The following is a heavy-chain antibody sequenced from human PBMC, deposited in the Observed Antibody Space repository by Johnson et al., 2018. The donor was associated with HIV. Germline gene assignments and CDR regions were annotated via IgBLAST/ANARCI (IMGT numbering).Heavy chain of an antibody. CDR3: AKSSSATYYGDAFDI. D-gene: IGHD3-10*01. CDR2: ISGSGGTT. Sequence: VQLVESGGDLVKPEGSLRLSCAASGFTFSTYAMSWVRQAPEMGLEWVSSISGSGGTTYYADSVEGRFTISRDNSKKTLSLQMNSLRPEDTAVYYCAKSSSATYYGDAFDIWGQGTMVTVSS. J-gene: IGHJ3*02. V-gene: IGHV3-23*04. CDR1: GFTFSTYA.